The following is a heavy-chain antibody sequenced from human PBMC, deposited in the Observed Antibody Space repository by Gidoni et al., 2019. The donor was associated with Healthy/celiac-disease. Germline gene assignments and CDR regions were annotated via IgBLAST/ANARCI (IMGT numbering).Heavy chain of an antibody. J-gene: IGHJ6*02. CDR2: INPNSGGT. CDR1: GYTFTGYY. CDR3: AREGPGDIVATITPYYYYYGMDV. D-gene: IGHD5-12*01. V-gene: IGHV1-2*02. Sequence: QVQLVQSGAEVKKPGASVKVSCKASGYTFTGYYMHWVRQAPGQGLEWMGWINPNSGGTNYAQKFQGRVTMTRDTSISTAYMELSRLRSDDTAVYYCAREGPGDIVATITPYYYYYGMDVWGQGTTVTVSS.